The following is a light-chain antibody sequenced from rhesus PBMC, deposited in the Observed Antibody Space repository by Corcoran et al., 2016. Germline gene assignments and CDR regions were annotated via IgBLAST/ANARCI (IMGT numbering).Light chain of an antibody. V-gene: IGKV1-25*01. J-gene: IGKJ2*01. Sequence: DIQMTQSPSSLSASVGDRVTITCQASQASSNRLAWYQPKPGKVPNLLIYKASNLQSGVPSRVSGTGSGTDFTLTISSLQPEDFATYYCQHGYGTPYSFGQGTKVEIK. CDR2: KAS. CDR1: QASSNR. CDR3: QHGYGTPYS.